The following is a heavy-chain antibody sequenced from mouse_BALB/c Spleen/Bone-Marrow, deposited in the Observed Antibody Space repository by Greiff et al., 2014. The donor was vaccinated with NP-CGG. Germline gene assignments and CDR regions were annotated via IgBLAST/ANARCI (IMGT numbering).Heavy chain of an antibody. J-gene: IGHJ3*01. D-gene: IGHD2-13*01. CDR3: TREGDSPFVY. CDR1: GYTFTSYY. CDR2: INPSNGGT. Sequence: SGAELVKPGASVKLSCKASGYTFTSYYMYWVKQRPGQGLEWIGEINPSNGGTNFNEKFKSKATLTVDKSSSTAYMQLSSLTSEDSAVYYCTREGDSPFVYWGQGTLVTVSA. V-gene: IGHV1S81*02.